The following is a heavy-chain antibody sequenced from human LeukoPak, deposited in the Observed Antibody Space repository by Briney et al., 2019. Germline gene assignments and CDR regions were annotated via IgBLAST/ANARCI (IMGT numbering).Heavy chain of an antibody. V-gene: IGHV3-53*01. CDR3: ARGLNYGSGSTLEGF. Sequence: GGSLRLSCAASGFTVSSNYMSCVRQAPGKGLEWVSVIYSGGRTNYTDSVKGRFTISRDNTKNTLYLQMNNLRAEDTAVYYCARGLNYGSGSTLEGFWGQGTLVTVYS. CDR1: GFTVSSNY. D-gene: IGHD3-10*01. J-gene: IGHJ4*02. CDR2: IYSGGRT.